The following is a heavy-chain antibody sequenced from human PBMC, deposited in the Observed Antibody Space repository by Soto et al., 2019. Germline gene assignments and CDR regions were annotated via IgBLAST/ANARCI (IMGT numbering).Heavy chain of an antibody. V-gene: IGHV3-33*01. D-gene: IGHD6-6*01. J-gene: IGHJ2*01. Sequence: QVQLVESGGGVVQPGRSLRLSCAASGLTFSSYGMHWVRQAPGKGLEWVAVIWYDGSNKYYADSVKGRFTISRDNSKNTLYLQMNSLRAEDTAVYYCAREASSWYFDLWGRGTLVTVSS. CDR3: AREASSWYFDL. CDR1: GLTFSSYG. CDR2: IWYDGSNK.